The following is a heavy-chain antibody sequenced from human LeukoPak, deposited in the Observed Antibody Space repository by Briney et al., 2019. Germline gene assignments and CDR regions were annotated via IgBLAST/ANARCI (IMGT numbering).Heavy chain of an antibody. CDR1: GYTFTSYD. D-gene: IGHD6-6*01. J-gene: IGHJ4*02. CDR3: ARGLARGYSSSSDDGGY. V-gene: IGHV1-8*01. Sequence: GASVKVSCKASGYTFTSYDIDWVRQATGQGLEWMGWMNPNSGNTGYAQKFQGRVTMTRNTSISTAYMELSSLRSEDTAVYYCARGLARGYSSSSDDGGYWGQGTLVTVSS. CDR2: MNPNSGNT.